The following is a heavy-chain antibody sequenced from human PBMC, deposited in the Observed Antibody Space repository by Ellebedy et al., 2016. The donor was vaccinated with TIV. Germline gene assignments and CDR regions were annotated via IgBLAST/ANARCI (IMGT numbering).Heavy chain of an antibody. CDR3: ARDYLGSGTYSYYFDY. J-gene: IGHJ4*02. V-gene: IGHV3-30*01. D-gene: IGHD3-10*01. CDR1: GFTFGGYA. Sequence: GESLKISCAASGFTFGGYAMHWVRQAPGKGLEWVAVISYDGSDQYYADSVKGRITISRDNSKNTLYLQMNSLRVEDTAVYYCARDYLGSGTYSYYFDYWGQGTLVTVSS. CDR2: ISYDGSDQ.